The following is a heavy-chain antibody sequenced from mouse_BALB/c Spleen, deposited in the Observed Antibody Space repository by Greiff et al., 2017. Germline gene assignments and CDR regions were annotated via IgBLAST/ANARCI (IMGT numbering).Heavy chain of an antibody. V-gene: IGHV1-54*01. CDR2: INPGSGGT. Sequence: QVQLKESGAELVRPGTSVKVSCKASGYAFTNYLIEWVKQRPGQGLEWIGVINPGSGGTNYNEKFKGKATLTADKSSSTAYMQLSSLTSDDSAVYFCARGCSSGALDYWGQGTTLTVSS. CDR3: ARGCSSGALDY. D-gene: IGHD1-1*01. J-gene: IGHJ2*01. CDR1: GYAFTNYL.